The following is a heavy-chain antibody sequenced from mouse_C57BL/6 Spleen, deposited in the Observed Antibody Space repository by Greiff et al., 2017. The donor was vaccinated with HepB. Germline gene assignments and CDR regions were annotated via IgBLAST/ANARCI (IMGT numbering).Heavy chain of an antibody. Sequence: EVMLVESGGDLVKPGGSLKLSCAASGFTFSSYGMSWVRQTPDKRLEWVATISSGGSYTYYPDSVKGRFTISRDNAKNTLYLQMSSLKSEDTAMYYCASQGDYYGSISVYAMDYWGQGTSVTVSS. CDR1: GFTFSSYG. CDR3: ASQGDYYGSISVYAMDY. D-gene: IGHD1-1*01. V-gene: IGHV5-6*01. J-gene: IGHJ4*01. CDR2: ISSGGSYT.